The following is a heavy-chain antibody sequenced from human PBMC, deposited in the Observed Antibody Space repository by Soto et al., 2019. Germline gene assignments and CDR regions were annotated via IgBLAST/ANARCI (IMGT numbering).Heavy chain of an antibody. V-gene: IGHV4-34*01. CDR1: GGSFSSYY. Sequence: PSETLSLTCAVYGGSFSSYYWSWIRQPPGKGLEWIGEINHSGSTNYNPSLKSRVTISVDTSKNQFSLKLSSVTAADTAVYYCARVFPATGTPAFDYWGQGTLVTVSS. D-gene: IGHD5-12*01. J-gene: IGHJ4*02. CDR2: INHSGST. CDR3: ARVFPATGTPAFDY.